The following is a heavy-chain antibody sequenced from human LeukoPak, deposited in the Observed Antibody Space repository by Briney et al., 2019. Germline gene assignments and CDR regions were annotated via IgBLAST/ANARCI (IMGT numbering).Heavy chain of an antibody. V-gene: IGHV4-39*07. Sequence: SETLSLTCTVSGGSISSSSYYWGWIRQPPGKGLEWIGSIYYSGSTNYNPSLKSRVTISVDTSKNQFSLKLSSVTAADTAVYYCARERASYGSGNNWFDPWGQGTLVTVSS. D-gene: IGHD3-10*01. CDR3: ARERASYGSGNNWFDP. CDR1: GGSISSSSYY. J-gene: IGHJ5*02. CDR2: IYYSGST.